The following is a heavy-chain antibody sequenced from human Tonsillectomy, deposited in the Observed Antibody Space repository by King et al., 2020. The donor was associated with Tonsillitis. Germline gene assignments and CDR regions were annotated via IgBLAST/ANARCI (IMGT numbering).Heavy chain of an antibody. CDR3: AKDLGGPYYYDSSGYYPFDS. CDR2: ISGSGGST. D-gene: IGHD3-22*01. J-gene: IGHJ4*02. CDR1: GFTFSSYA. Sequence: VQLVESGGGLVQPGGSLRLSCAASGFTFSSYAMSWVRQAPGKGLEWVSAISGSGGSTYYADSVKGRFTISRDNSKKTLYLQMNSLRAEDTAVYYCAKDLGGPYYYDSSGYYPFDSWGQGTLVTVSS. V-gene: IGHV3-23*04.